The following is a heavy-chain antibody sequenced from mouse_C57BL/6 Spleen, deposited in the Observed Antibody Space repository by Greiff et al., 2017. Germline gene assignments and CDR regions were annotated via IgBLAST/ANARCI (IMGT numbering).Heavy chain of an antibody. CDR3: ARDIGDYDLYFDV. CDR2: INYDGSST. J-gene: IGHJ1*03. D-gene: IGHD2-4*01. Sequence: EVKVVESEGGLVQPGSSMKLSCTASGFTFSDYYMAWVRQVPEKGLEWVANINYDGSSTYYLDSLKSRFIISRDNAKNILYLQMSSLKSEDTATYYCARDIGDYDLYFDVWGTGTTVTVSS. V-gene: IGHV5-16*01. CDR1: GFTFSDYY.